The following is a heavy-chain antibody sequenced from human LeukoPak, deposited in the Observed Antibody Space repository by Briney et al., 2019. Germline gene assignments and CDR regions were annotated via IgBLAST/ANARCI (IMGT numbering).Heavy chain of an antibody. V-gene: IGHV3-30*18. CDR2: ISYDGSNK. Sequence: GGSLRLSCAASGFTFSSYGMHWVRQAPGKGLEWVAVISYDGSNKYYADSVKGRFTIPRDNSKNTLYLQMNSLRAEDTAVYYCAKGVGRYFDWLFLFDYWGQGTLVTVSS. D-gene: IGHD3-9*01. J-gene: IGHJ4*02. CDR3: AKGVGRYFDWLFLFDY. CDR1: GFTFSSYG.